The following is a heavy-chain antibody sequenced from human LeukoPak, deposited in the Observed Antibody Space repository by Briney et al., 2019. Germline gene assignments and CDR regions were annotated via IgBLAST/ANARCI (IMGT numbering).Heavy chain of an antibody. V-gene: IGHV3-30*09. CDR3: ARQGPPGQWYFDL. Sequence: PGRSLRLSCVASEFTFSSYAIHWVRQAPGKGLEWVAVISSIVNYEYYADSVRGRFAVSRDNSKNTVYLQMNRLTPEDTAVYYCARQGPPGQWYFDLWGRGGTLVTVSS. CDR1: EFTFSSYA. CDR2: ISSIVNYE. J-gene: IGHJ2*01.